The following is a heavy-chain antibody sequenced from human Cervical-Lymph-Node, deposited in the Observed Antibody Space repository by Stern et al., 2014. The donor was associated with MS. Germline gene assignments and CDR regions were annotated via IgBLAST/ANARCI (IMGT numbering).Heavy chain of an antibody. D-gene: IGHD6-6*01. J-gene: IGHJ4*02. CDR3: ARGVIGYSSSDYYFDY. V-gene: IGHV1-2*04. CDR2: INPNSGGT. Sequence: QVQLVQSGAEVKKPGASVKVSCKASGYTFTGYYMHWVRQAPGQGLEWMGWINPNSGGTNYAQKFQGWVTMTRDTSISTAYMELSRLRSDDTAVYYCARGVIGYSSSDYYFDYWGQGTLVTVSS. CDR1: GYTFTGYY.